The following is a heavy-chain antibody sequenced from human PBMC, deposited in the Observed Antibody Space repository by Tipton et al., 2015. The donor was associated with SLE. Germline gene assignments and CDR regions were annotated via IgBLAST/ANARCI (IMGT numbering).Heavy chain of an antibody. CDR1: SGSISSSSYY. D-gene: IGHD2/OR15-2a*01. V-gene: IGHV4-39*01. CDR3: ARRLSLRAPYYFDY. Sequence: TLSLTCNVSSGSISSSSYYWGWIRQPPGKGLEWIGSIYYSGSTYYNPSLKSRVTISVDTSKKQFSLKLSSVTAADTAVYYCARRLSLRAPYYFDYWGQGTLVTVSS. CDR2: IYYSGST. J-gene: IGHJ4*02.